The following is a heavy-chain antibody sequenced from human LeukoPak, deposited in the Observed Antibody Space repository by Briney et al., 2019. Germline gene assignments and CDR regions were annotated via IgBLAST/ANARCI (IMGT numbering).Heavy chain of an antibody. Sequence: GGPLRLSCTASGLPFNRYSMNWVRQAPGKGLEWVSFISSSSSAIYDADSVKGPFTISRDNAKNSLYLQMNSLRDEGTAVYCCARDGGFSGYDFAYWGQETLVTVSS. V-gene: IGHV3-48*02. D-gene: IGHD5-12*01. CDR3: ARDGGFSGYDFAY. J-gene: IGHJ4*02. CDR1: GLPFNRYS. CDR2: ISSSSSAI.